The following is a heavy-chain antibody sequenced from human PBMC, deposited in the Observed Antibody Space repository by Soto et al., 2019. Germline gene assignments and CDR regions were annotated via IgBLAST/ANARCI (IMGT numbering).Heavy chain of an antibody. V-gene: IGHV3-21*01. CDR3: ARVGHMTTVTTVPLYYYYYYMDV. CDR2: ISSSSSYI. J-gene: IGHJ6*03. CDR1: GFTFSSYS. Sequence: GGSLRLSCAASGFTFSSYSMNWVRQAPGKGLEWVSSISSSSSYIYYADSVKGRFTISRDNAKNSLYLQMNSLRAEDTAVYYCARVGHMTTVTTVPLYYYYYYMDVWGKGTTVTVSS. D-gene: IGHD4-4*01.